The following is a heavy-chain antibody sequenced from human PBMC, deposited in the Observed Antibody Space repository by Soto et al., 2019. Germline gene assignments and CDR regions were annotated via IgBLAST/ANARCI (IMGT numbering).Heavy chain of an antibody. D-gene: IGHD2-15*01. CDR1: GFTVSSNY. CDR2: IYSSGGT. Sequence: GGSLRLSCAASGFTVSSNYMSWVRLAPGRGLEWVSIIYSSGGTYYADSVKDRFTISRDNSRNTLYLQILGLRAEDSAVDYCAYSSGNARFEYWGQGTLVTVAS. J-gene: IGHJ4*02. V-gene: IGHV3-66*01. CDR3: AYSSGNARFEY.